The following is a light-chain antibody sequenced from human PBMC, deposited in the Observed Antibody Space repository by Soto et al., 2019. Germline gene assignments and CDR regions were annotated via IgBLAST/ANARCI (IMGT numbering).Light chain of an antibody. V-gene: IGLV4-69*01. CDR2: INSDGSH. Sequence: QPVLTQSPSASASLGASVKVTCTLSSGQSSYAIAWHQQQPEKGPRYLMKINSDGSHSKGDGIPDRFSGSSSGAERYLTISSLQSEDEADYYCQTWGTGIHVVFGGGTKLTVL. CDR3: QTWGTGIHVV. CDR1: SGQSSYA. J-gene: IGLJ2*01.